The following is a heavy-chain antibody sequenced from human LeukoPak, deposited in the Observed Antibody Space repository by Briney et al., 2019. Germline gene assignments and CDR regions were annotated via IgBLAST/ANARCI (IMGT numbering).Heavy chain of an antibody. V-gene: IGHV1-69*13. Sequence: SVKVSCKASGGTFSSYAISWVRQAPGQGLEWMGGIIPIFGTANYAQKFQGRVTITADESTSTAYMELSSLRSEDTAVYYCARVRSEYYYDSSGYNPFNYWGQGTLVTVSS. J-gene: IGHJ4*02. CDR2: IIPIFGTA. CDR3: ARVRSEYYYDSSGYNPFNY. CDR1: GGTFSSYA. D-gene: IGHD3-22*01.